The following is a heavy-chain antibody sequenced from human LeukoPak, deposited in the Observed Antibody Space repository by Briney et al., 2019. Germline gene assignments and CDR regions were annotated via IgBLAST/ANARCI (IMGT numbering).Heavy chain of an antibody. CDR2: IYYSGST. Sequence: PSETLSLTCTVSGGSISNYYWTWIRQPPGKGLEWIGYIYYSGSTYYNPSPKSRVTISVDTSKNQLSLKLTSVTAADTAVYYCARLSGSPHPPFDYWGQGTLVTVSS. CDR3: ARLSGSPHPPFDY. V-gene: IGHV4-59*08. D-gene: IGHD1-26*01. J-gene: IGHJ4*02. CDR1: GGSISNYY.